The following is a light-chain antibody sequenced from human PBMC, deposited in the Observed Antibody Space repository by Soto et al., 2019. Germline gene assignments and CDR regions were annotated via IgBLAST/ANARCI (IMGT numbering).Light chain of an antibody. J-gene: IGKJ1*01. CDR1: QSVSSN. V-gene: IGKV3-15*01. Sequence: ELVMTQSPATLSVSPGERATLSCRASQSVSSNLAWYQQKPGQAPRLLIYGASTRATGIPARFSGSGSGTEFTLTISSLQSEDFAVYYCQQYSRERTFGQGTKVDIK. CDR3: QQYSRERT. CDR2: GAS.